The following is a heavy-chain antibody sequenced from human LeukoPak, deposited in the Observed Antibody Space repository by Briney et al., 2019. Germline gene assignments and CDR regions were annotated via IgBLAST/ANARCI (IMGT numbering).Heavy chain of an antibody. Sequence: ASVKVSCKASGYTFTSYGISWVRQAPGQGLEWMGWISAYNGNTNYAQKFQERVTITRDMSTSTAYMELRSLRSDDTAVYYCARVGYYGSGSYRSYYYYMDVWGKGTTVTISS. CDR1: GYTFTSYG. J-gene: IGHJ6*03. D-gene: IGHD3-10*01. V-gene: IGHV1-18*01. CDR3: ARVGYYGSGSYRSYYYYMDV. CDR2: ISAYNGNT.